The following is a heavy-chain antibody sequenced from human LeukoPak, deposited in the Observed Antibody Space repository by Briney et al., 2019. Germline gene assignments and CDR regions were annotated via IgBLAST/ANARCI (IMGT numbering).Heavy chain of an antibody. Sequence: GGSLRLSCGASGFTFSSYAMHWVRQAPGKGLEWVAVISYDGSNKYYADSVKGRFTISRDNSKNTLYLQMNSLRAEDTAVYYCASADSSSWYLFDYWGQGTLVTVSS. V-gene: IGHV3-30-3*01. CDR2: ISYDGSNK. CDR3: ASADSSSWYLFDY. J-gene: IGHJ4*02. D-gene: IGHD6-13*01. CDR1: GFTFSSYA.